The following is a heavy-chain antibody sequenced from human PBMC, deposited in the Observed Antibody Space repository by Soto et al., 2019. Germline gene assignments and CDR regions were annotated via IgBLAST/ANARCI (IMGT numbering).Heavy chain of an antibody. CDR2: IWYDGSNK. CDR3: ARDRYGDYVNDYYYYGMDV. CDR1: GFTFSSYG. J-gene: IGHJ6*02. V-gene: IGHV3-33*01. Sequence: GGSLRLSCAASGFTFSSYGMHWVRQAPGKGLEWVAVIWYDGSNKYYADSVKGRFTISRDNSKNTLYLQMNSLRAEDTAVYYCARDRYGDYVNDYYYYGMDVWGQGTTVTVSS. D-gene: IGHD4-17*01.